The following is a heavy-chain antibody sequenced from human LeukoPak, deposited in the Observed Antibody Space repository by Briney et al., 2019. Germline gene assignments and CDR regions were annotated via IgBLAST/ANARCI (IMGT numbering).Heavy chain of an antibody. CDR1: GFTVSSNY. CDR3: ANSPPSILTGYYEG. Sequence: QSGGSLRLSCAASGFTVSSNYMSWVRQAPGMGLEWVSAISGSGGSTYYADSVKGRFTISRDNSKNTLYLQMNSLRAEDTATYFCANSPPSILTGYYEGWGQGTLVTVSS. CDR2: ISGSGGST. J-gene: IGHJ4*02. D-gene: IGHD3-9*01. V-gene: IGHV3-23*01.